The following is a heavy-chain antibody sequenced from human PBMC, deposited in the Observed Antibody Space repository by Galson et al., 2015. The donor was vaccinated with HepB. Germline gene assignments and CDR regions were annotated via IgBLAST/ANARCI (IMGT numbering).Heavy chain of an antibody. CDR3: ARVPDVDTAMEYLDY. Sequence: QSGAEVKKPGASVKVSCKASGYTFTSYGISWVRQAPGQGLEWMGWISAYNGNTNYAQKLQGRVTMTTDTSTSTAYMELRSLRSDDTAVYYCARVPDVDTAMEYLDYWGQGTLVTVSS. CDR1: GYTFTSYG. D-gene: IGHD5-18*01. J-gene: IGHJ4*02. V-gene: IGHV1-18*01. CDR2: ISAYNGNT.